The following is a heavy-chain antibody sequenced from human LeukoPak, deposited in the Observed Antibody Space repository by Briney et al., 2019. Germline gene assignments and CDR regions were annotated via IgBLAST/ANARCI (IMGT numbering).Heavy chain of an antibody. CDR1: GFTFSSFW. D-gene: IGHD5-12*01. CDR3: AKPPGLRRLDP. Sequence: PGGSLRLSCAASGFTFSSFWMHWVRQVPGKGLVWVSGLNSDGSTTGYADSVRGRFTISRDNAKSTLYLQMNSLRAEDTAVYYCAKPPGLRRLDPWGQGTLVTVSS. V-gene: IGHV3-74*01. CDR2: LNSDGSTT. J-gene: IGHJ5*02.